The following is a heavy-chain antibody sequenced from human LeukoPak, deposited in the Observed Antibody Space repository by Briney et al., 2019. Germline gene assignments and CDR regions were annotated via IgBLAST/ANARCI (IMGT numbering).Heavy chain of an antibody. CDR3: ASATHYGYSSGWLYY. Sequence: SETLSLTCTVSGGSISSSSYYWGWIRQPPGKGLEWIGTIYYSGSTYYNPSLKSRVTISVDTSKNQFSLKLNSVTAADTAMYYCASATHYGYSSGWLYYWGQGTLVTLSS. J-gene: IGHJ4*02. CDR2: IYYSGST. V-gene: IGHV4-39*01. CDR1: GGSISSSSYY. D-gene: IGHD6-19*01.